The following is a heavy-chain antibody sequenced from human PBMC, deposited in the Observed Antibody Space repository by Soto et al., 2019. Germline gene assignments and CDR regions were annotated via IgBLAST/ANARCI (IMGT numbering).Heavy chain of an antibody. CDR1: GGSISSGGYY. V-gene: IGHV4-31*03. CDR2: IYYSGST. Sequence: TLSLTCTVSGGSISSGGYYWSWIRQHPGKGLEWIGYIYYSGSTYYNPSLKSRPTISIDTSENQFSLKLTSVTAADTAVYFCASGHDAYKVRYWGQGTLVTVSS. CDR3: ASGHDAYKVRY. D-gene: IGHD1-1*01. J-gene: IGHJ4*02.